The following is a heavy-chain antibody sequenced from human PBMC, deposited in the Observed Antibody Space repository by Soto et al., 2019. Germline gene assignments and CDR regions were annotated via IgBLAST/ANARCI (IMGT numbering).Heavy chain of an antibody. CDR3: ARGMTTVTTIDY. J-gene: IGHJ4*02. V-gene: IGHV4-30-4*01. CDR2: IYNSGNT. Sequence: PSETLSLTCTVSGGSISDGAYYWSWIRQPPGKGLEWIGHIYNSGNTYNNPSLRSRLTISLDTSKSQFSLNLNSVTAADTAVYYCARGMTTVTTIDYWGQGTLVTVSS. CDR1: GGSISDGAYY. D-gene: IGHD4-4*01.